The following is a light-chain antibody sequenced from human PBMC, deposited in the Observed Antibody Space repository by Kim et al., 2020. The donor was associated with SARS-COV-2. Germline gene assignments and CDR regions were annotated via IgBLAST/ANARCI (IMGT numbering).Light chain of an antibody. CDR3: QQRYNWPLT. Sequence: EIVLTQSPATLSLSPGERATLSCRASQSVGNSLAWFQQKPGQAPRLLIFETSNRATGIPGRFSGSGSGTGFTLTISSLEPEDFAVYYCQQRYNWPLTFGGGTKVDIK. J-gene: IGKJ4*01. CDR1: QSVGNS. CDR2: ETS. V-gene: IGKV3-11*01.